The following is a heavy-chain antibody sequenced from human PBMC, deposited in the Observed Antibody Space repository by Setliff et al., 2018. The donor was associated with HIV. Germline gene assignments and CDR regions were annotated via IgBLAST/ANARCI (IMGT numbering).Heavy chain of an antibody. D-gene: IGHD4-17*01. CDR3: ARAAAGNTGPFDL. CDR1: GGSISSYY. Sequence: SETLSLTCTVSGGSISSYYWSWIRQPPGKGLEWIGYIYYSGSTNYNPSRKSRVTMSVDTSKNQFSLKLTSVTASDTAVYYCARAAAGNTGPFDLWGQGSPVTVSS. V-gene: IGHV4-59*08. CDR2: IYYSGST. J-gene: IGHJ4*02.